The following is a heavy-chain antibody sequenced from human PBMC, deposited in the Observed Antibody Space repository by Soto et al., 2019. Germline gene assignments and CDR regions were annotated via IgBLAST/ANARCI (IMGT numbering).Heavy chain of an antibody. V-gene: IGHV3-53*01. D-gene: IGHD3-16*01. CDR3: ARASSRWGSDAAH. CDR2: IYSGGST. J-gene: IGHJ1*01. Sequence: EVHLVESGGGLIQPGGSLRLSCAPSGFSVSANYMSWVRQAPGRGLECVSSIYSGGSTVYADSVKGRFTISRDNSKNTLHLQMNSLRAEDTAVYYCARASSRWGSDAAHWGQGTLVTVSP. CDR1: GFSVSANY.